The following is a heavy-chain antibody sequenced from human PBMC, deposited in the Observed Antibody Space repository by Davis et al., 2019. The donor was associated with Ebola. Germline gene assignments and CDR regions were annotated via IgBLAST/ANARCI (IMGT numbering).Heavy chain of an antibody. CDR3: ARYQLLGYYFDY. CDR1: GYTFTSYY. V-gene: IGHV1-46*01. Sequence: AASVKVSCNASGYTFTSYYMHWVRQAPGQGLEWMGIINPSGSSTSYAQKFQGRVTMIRDTSTSTVYMELSSLRSKDTAVYYCARYQLLGYYFDYWGQGTLVTVSS. J-gene: IGHJ4*02. D-gene: IGHD2-2*01. CDR2: INPSGSST.